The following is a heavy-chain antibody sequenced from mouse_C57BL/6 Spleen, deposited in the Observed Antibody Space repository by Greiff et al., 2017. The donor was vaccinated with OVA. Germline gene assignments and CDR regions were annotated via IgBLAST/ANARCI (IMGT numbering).Heavy chain of an antibody. CDR1: GYTFTDYY. CDR2: INPNNGGT. D-gene: IGHD3-2*02. J-gene: IGHJ3*01. Sequence: VQLQQSGPELVKPGASVKISCKASGYTFTDYYMNWVKQSHGKSLEWIGDINPNNGGTSYNQKFKGKATLTVDKSSSTAYMELRSLTSEDSAVYYCAREGAQATFAYWGQGTLVTVSA. V-gene: IGHV1-26*01. CDR3: AREGAQATFAY.